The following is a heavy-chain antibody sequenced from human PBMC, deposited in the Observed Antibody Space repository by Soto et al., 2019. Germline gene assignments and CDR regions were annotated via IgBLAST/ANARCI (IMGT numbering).Heavy chain of an antibody. J-gene: IGHJ6*02. Sequence: QVQLVQSGAEVKKPGSSVKVSCKASGGTFSSYAISWVRQAPGQGLEWMGGIIPIFGTANYAQKFQGRATITAVDSTSTAFMELSSLRSEDTAMYYCASEAAMPTVPHTPGYYGMDVCGQGTTVTVSS. CDR1: GGTFSSYA. CDR2: IIPIFGTA. CDR3: ASEAAMPTVPHTPGYYGMDV. D-gene: IGHD2-2*01. V-gene: IGHV1-69*01.